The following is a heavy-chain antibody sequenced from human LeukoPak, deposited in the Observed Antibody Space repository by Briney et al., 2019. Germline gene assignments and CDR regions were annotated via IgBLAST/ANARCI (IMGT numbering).Heavy chain of an antibody. CDR1: GFTLSGYA. J-gene: IGHJ4*02. V-gene: IGHV3-23*01. CDR3: AKTSPHKYCSGGTCFLGDSDY. CDR2: ISGSGQNT. Sequence: GGSLRLSRAASGFTLSGYAMSWVRPAPGKGPQWGSAISGSGQNTYYTNSLKGRFTISRDNSKNTLYLHMNNLRAEDTAVYYCAKTSPHKYCSGGTCFLGDSDYWGQGTQVIVSS. D-gene: IGHD2-15*01.